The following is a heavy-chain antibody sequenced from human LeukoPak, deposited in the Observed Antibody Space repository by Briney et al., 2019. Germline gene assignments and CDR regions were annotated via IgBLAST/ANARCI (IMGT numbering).Heavy chain of an antibody. J-gene: IGHJ4*02. CDR1: GFTFSAYA. CDR3: ARGSPFDY. Sequence: GGSLRLSCEASGFTFSAYAMTWVRQAPGKGLERVSSIGSDNKPHYSESVKGRFAISRDNAKNSLYLQRNSLRVEDTALYYCARGSPFDYCGQGTLVTVSS. CDR2: IGSDNKP. V-gene: IGHV3-69-1*01.